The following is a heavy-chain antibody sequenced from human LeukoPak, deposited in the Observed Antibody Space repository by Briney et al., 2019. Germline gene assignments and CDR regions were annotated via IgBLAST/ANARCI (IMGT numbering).Heavy chain of an antibody. V-gene: IGHV3-23*01. D-gene: IGHD2-2*01. J-gene: IGHJ4*02. CDR2: ISVGGDIT. Sequence: GGSLRLSCAASGFTFSSYAMSWVREAPGKGLEWVSVISVGGDITHYADSVKGRFTISRSNSKNTLYLQMNSLRAEDTAVYYCAKAYCSSSSCSSDYWGQGTLVTVSS. CDR1: GFTFSSYA. CDR3: AKAYCSSSSCSSDY.